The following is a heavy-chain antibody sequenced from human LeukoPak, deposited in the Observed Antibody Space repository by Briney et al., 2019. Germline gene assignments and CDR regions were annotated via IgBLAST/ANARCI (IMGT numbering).Heavy chain of an antibody. J-gene: IGHJ4*02. CDR1: GFTFSSYA. Sequence: GGSLRLSCAASGFTFSSYAMSWVRQAPGKGLEWVSAISGSGGSTYYADSVKGRFTISRDNSKNTLYLQMNSLRAEDTALYYCARGSYYYDSSGYYYDYWGQGTLVTVSS. D-gene: IGHD3-22*01. CDR3: ARGSYYYDSSGYYYDY. CDR2: ISGSGGST. V-gene: IGHV3-23*01.